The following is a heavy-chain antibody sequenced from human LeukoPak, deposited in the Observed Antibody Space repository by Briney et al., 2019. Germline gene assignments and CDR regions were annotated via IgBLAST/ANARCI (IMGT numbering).Heavy chain of an antibody. V-gene: IGHV3-30*18. Sequence: GRSLRLSCAASGFTFSSYGMHWVRQAPGKGLEWVAAISYDGSNKYYADSVKGRFTISRDNSKNTLYLQMNSLRAEDTAVYYCAKGEVPAAMLSPFDYWGQGTLVTVSS. D-gene: IGHD2-2*01. CDR3: AKGEVPAAMLSPFDY. CDR1: GFTFSSYG. CDR2: ISYDGSNK. J-gene: IGHJ4*02.